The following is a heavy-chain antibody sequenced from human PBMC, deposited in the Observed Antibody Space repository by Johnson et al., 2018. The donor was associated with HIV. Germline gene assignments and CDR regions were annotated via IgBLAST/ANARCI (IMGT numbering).Heavy chain of an antibody. J-gene: IGHJ3*02. D-gene: IGHD3-22*01. CDR1: GFTFSNYA. Sequence: QVQLVESGGGVVQPGRSLRLSCAASGFTFSNYALHWVRQAPGKGLEWVAVISYHGSDKIYADSVKGRFTVSRDNARNSMYLQMNSLRVEDTALYYCARVRTGDSSGYHDAFDIWGQGTMVIVSS. V-gene: IGHV3-30-3*01. CDR3: ARVRTGDSSGYHDAFDI. CDR2: ISYHGSDK.